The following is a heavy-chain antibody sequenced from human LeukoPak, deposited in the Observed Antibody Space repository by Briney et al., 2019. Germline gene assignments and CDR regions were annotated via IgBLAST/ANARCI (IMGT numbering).Heavy chain of an antibody. V-gene: IGHV3-20*04. CDR2: INWDGGAY. D-gene: IGHD2-15*01. CDR3: ARDLSSSWYSLAY. Sequence: GSLRLSCRDSGSTFDDYGMTWVRQAPGKGLEWVSGINWDGGAYNYGASVKGRFIISRDNAKNSLYLEMSSLRVEDTAVYFCARDLSSSWYSLAYWGQGILVTVSS. J-gene: IGHJ4*02. CDR1: GSTFDDYG.